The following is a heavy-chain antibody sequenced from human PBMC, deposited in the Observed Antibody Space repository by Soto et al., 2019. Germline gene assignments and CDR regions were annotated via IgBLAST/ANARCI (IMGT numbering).Heavy chain of an antibody. J-gene: IGHJ4*02. D-gene: IGHD4-4*01. V-gene: IGHV1-18*01. CDR3: AFWYDYSNMPLDY. Sequence: GASVKVSCKASGYTFTSYGISWVRQAPGQGLEWMGWISAYNGNTNYAQKLQGRVTITADKSTSTAYMELSSLRSEDTAVYYCAFWYDYSNMPLDYWGQGTLVTVSS. CDR1: GYTFTSYG. CDR2: ISAYNGNT.